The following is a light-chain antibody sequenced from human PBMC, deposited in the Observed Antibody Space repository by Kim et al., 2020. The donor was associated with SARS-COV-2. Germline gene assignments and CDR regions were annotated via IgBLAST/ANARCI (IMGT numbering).Light chain of an antibody. CDR3: QQYNNWILT. Sequence: EIVMTQSPATLSVSPGERATLSCRASQSVSSNLAWYQQKPGQAPRLLIYGASTRATGIPARFSGSGSGTEFTLTISSLQSEDFAVYYCQQYNNWILTFGGGTKLEI. CDR1: QSVSSN. CDR2: GAS. J-gene: IGKJ4*01. V-gene: IGKV3-15*01.